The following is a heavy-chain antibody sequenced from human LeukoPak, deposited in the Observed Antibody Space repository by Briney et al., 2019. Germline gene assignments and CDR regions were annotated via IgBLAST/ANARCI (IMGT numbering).Heavy chain of an antibody. D-gene: IGHD3-9*01. CDR3: ARDRYFDWLEAFDI. V-gene: IGHV7-4-1*02. Sequence: ASVKVSCKASGYTFTSYAMNWVRQAPGQGLEWMGWINTNTGNPTYAQGFTGRFVFSLETSVSTAYLQISSLKAEDTAVYYCARDRYFDWLEAFDIWGQGTMVTVSS. CDR1: GYTFTSYA. CDR2: INTNTGNP. J-gene: IGHJ3*02.